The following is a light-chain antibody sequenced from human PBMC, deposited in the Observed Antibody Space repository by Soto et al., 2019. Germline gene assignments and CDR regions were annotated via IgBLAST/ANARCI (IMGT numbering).Light chain of an antibody. CDR1: QTIGNY. CDR3: QQRSNWPLT. CDR2: NAS. V-gene: IGKV3-11*01. Sequence: EIVLTQSPATMSLSPGERATLSCRASQTIGNYLVWYQQKPGQAPRLLIYNASNRATGVPARFSGSGSGTDFTLTISSREAEDFAIYHCQQRSNWPLTFGGGTKVEIK. J-gene: IGKJ4*01.